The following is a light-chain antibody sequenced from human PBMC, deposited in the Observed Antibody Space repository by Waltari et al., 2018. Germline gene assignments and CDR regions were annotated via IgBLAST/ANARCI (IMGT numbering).Light chain of an antibody. V-gene: IGLV2-14*03. J-gene: IGLJ2*01. CDR3: SSFTSSTTGI. Sequence: SALTQPDSVSGSPGQSITISCSGISSYRGGYNYVPWYQQHPGEAPKVIIYDVTNRPSGVSNRFSGSKSGSSASLIISGLQPEDEAVYYCSSFTSSTTGIFGGGTKLTVL. CDR2: DVT. CDR1: SSYRGGYNY.